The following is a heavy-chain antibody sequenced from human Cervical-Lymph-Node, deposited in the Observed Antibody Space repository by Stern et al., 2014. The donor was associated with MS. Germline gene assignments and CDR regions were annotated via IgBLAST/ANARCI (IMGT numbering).Heavy chain of an antibody. Sequence: EVQLLESGGGLVQPGGSLRLSCAASGFTFSSYAMSWVRQAPGKGLEWVSAISGSGGSTYYADSVKGRFTISRDNSKNTLYLQMNSLRAEDTAVYYCAKDSEGAAAGNGRPSDFDYWGQGTLVTVSS. CDR2: ISGSGGST. CDR3: AKDSEGAAAGNGRPSDFDY. V-gene: IGHV3-23*01. J-gene: IGHJ4*02. D-gene: IGHD6-13*01. CDR1: GFTFSSYA.